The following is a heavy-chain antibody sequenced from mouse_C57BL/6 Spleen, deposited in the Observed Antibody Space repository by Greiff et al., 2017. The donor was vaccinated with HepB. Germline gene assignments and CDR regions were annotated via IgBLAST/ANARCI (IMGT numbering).Heavy chain of an antibody. CDR3: ARDGDYGNWYFDV. CDR2: ISYSGST. Sequence: VQLKQSGPGMVKPSQSLSLTCTVTGYSITSGYDWHWIRHFPGNQLEWMGYISYSGSTNYNPSLKSRISITHDTSKNHFFLKLNSVTTEDTATYYCARDGDYGNWYFDVWGTGTTVTVSS. J-gene: IGHJ1*03. CDR1: GYSITSGYD. D-gene: IGHD2-4*01. V-gene: IGHV3-1*01.